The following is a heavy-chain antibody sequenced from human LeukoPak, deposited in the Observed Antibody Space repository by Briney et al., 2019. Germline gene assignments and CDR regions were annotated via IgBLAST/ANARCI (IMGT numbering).Heavy chain of an antibody. J-gene: IGHJ4*02. Sequence: GGSLRLSCAASGFTFSGYAMSWVRQAPGKGLEWVSVISGSGDITYYADSVKGRFTISRDNSKNTLYLQMNSLRAEDTAVYYCAKAYYYGSGSPSPGYDYWGQGTLVTVSS. V-gene: IGHV3-23*01. CDR2: ISGSGDIT. CDR1: GFTFSGYA. D-gene: IGHD3-10*01. CDR3: AKAYYYGSGSPSPGYDY.